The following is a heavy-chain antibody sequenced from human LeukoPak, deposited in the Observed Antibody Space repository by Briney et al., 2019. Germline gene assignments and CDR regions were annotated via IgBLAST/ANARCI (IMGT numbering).Heavy chain of an antibody. J-gene: IGHJ4*02. V-gene: IGHV4-34*01. CDR2: INHSGST. D-gene: IGHD3-22*01. CDR3: AREAAYYYDSSGYIDY. CDR1: GGSFSGYY. Sequence: SETLSLTCAVYGGSFSGYYWSWIRQTPGKGLEWIGEINHSGSTNYNPSLKSRVTISVDTSKNQFSLKLSSVTAADTAVYYCAREAAYYYDSSGYIDYWGQGTLVTVSS.